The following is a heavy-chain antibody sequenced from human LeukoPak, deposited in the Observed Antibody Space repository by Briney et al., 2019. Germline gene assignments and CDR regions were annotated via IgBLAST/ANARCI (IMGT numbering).Heavy chain of an antibody. V-gene: IGHV3-23*01. CDR1: GFTFSNYA. Sequence: PGGSLRLSCAASGFTFSNYAMSWVRQAPGKGLEWVSTIDYSGGSTYYANSVKGRFTISRDNGKNSLYLHMSSLRAEDTAVYYCARDPPALEDFDYWGQGTQVTVSS. CDR3: ARDPPALEDFDY. CDR2: IDYSGGST. J-gene: IGHJ4*02.